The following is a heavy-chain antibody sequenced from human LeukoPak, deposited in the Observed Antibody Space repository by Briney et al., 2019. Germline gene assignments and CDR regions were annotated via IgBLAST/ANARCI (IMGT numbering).Heavy chain of an antibody. D-gene: IGHD2-21*02. J-gene: IGHJ1*01. V-gene: IGHV3-30-3*01. CDR3: ARGAIPYCGGDCYSFQH. Sequence: PGGSLRLSCAASGFTFSSYAMHLVRQAPGKGLEWVAVISYDGSNKYYADSVKGRFTISRDNSKNTLYLQMNSLRAEDTAVYYCARGAIPYCGGDCYSFQHWGQGTLVTVSS. CDR2: ISYDGSNK. CDR1: GFTFSSYA.